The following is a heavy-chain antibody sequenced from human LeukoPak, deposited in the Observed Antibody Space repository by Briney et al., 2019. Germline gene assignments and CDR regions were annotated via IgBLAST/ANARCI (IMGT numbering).Heavy chain of an antibody. CDR1: GFTFSSYD. J-gene: IGHJ4*02. Sequence: PGGSLRLSCAASGFTFSSYDMHWVRQATGKGLEWVSAIGTAGDTYYPGSVKGRFTISRENAKYSLYLQMNSLRAGDTAVYYCARGTYYYDSSGPYYFDYWGQGTLVTVSS. CDR2: IGTAGDT. CDR3: ARGTYYYDSSGPYYFDY. V-gene: IGHV3-13*01. D-gene: IGHD3-22*01.